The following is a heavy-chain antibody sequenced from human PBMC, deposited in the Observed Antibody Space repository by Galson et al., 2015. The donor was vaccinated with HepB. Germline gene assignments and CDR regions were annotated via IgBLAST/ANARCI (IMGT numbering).Heavy chain of an antibody. CDR2: ISYDGSNK. CDR1: GSTFSSYA. V-gene: IGHV3-30-3*01. D-gene: IGHD5-12*01. Sequence: SLRLSCAASGSTFSSYAMHWVRQAPGKGLEWVAVISYDGSNKYYADSVKGRFTISRDNSKNTLYLQMNSLRAEDTAVYYCARDNMDSGYENWFDPWGQGTLVTVSS. J-gene: IGHJ5*02. CDR3: ARDNMDSGYENWFDP.